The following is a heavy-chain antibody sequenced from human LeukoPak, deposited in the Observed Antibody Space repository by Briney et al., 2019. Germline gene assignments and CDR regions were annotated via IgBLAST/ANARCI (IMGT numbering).Heavy chain of an antibody. D-gene: IGHD3-10*01. CDR1: GFTFSNYA. CDR2: ISNDGSRQ. CDR3: VKDRTGTYTLDY. J-gene: IGHJ4*02. V-gene: IGHV3-30-3*01. Sequence: GGSLRLSCAATGFTFSNYAIHWGRQAPGKGLEWVAFISNDGSRQHYADSAKGRFTISRDNSKNTLNLQMNSLRAEDTAVYYCVKDRTGTYTLDYWGQGTLVTVSS.